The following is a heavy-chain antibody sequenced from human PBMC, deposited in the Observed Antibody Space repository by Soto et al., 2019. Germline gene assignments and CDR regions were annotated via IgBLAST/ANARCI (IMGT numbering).Heavy chain of an antibody. V-gene: IGHV3-66*01. CDR2: INSGGNT. Sequence: GGSLRLSCAASGFDASVNYMTWVRQAPVKGLEWVSAINSGGNTFYADSVKGRFTISRDNSKNTLYLQMNSLRVEDTAMYYYVSDNYYYGMDVWGQGTAVTVSS. CDR3: VSDNYYYGMDV. CDR1: GFDASVNY. J-gene: IGHJ6*02.